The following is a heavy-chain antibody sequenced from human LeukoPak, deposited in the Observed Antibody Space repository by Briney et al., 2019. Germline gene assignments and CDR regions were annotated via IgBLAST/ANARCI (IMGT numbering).Heavy chain of an antibody. Sequence: GGSLRLSCAASGFSFSAYGMNWVRQAPGKGLEWVSAIGGSGATTYYADSVKGRFTISRDNSKNTLSLQMNSLRAEDTAVYYCARGGTWIQLCDYWGQGTLVTVSS. D-gene: IGHD5-18*01. CDR1: GFSFSAYG. CDR3: ARGGTWIQLCDY. J-gene: IGHJ4*02. V-gene: IGHV3-23*01. CDR2: IGGSGATT.